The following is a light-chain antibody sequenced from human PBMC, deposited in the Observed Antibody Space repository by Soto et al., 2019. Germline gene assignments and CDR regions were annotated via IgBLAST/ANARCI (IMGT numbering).Light chain of an antibody. CDR3: QHYGTSAL. Sequence: EIVLTQSTGILSLSPGERATLSYRASQSVSSSYLAWYQQKPGQAPRLLIYDASRATGIPDRFSGSGSGTDFTLTITRLEPEDFAVYYCQHYGTSALFGPGTKVDI. V-gene: IGKV3-20*01. CDR1: QSVSSSY. CDR2: DAS. J-gene: IGKJ3*01.